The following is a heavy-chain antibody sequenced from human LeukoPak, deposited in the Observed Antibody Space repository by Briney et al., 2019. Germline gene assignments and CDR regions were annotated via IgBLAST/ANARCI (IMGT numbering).Heavy chain of an antibody. CDR1: GYTFTSYY. J-gene: IGHJ4*02. D-gene: IGHD3-10*01. CDR3: ARDTGGSGSFTFDY. CDR2: INPNSGGT. Sequence: ASVKVSCKASGYTFTSYYMHWVRQAPGQGLEWMGWINPNSGGTNYAQKFQGRVTMTRDTSISTAYMELSRLRSDDTAVYYCARDTGGSGSFTFDYWGQGTLVTVSS. V-gene: IGHV1-2*02.